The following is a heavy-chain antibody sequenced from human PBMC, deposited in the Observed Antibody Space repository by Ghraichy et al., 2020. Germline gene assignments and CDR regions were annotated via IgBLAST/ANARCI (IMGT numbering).Heavy chain of an antibody. D-gene: IGHD4-17*01. V-gene: IGHV3-21*01. CDR2: ISSSSSYI. CDR3: ARAATVTTPLDV. Sequence: LTLTCAASGFTFSSYSMNWVRQAPGKGLEWVSSISSSSSYIYYADSVKGRFTISRDNAKNSLYLQMNSLRAEDTAVYYCARAATVTTPLDVWGQGTTVTVSS. J-gene: IGHJ6*02. CDR1: GFTFSSYS.